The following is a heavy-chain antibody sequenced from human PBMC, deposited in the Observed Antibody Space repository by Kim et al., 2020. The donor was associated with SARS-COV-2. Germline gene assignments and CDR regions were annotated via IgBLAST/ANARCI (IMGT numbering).Heavy chain of an antibody. CDR3: ARIDGSGTYTIDY. CDR1: GFRFSGYV. CDR2: ISSSSSYI. V-gene: IGHV3-21*01. D-gene: IGHD3-10*01. Sequence: GGSLRLSCAASGFRFSGYVMDWVRQAPGKGLEWVSSISSSSSYIYYADAVKGRFTISRDNAKNSLYLQMDSLSAEDTAIYFCARIDGSGTYTIDYWGQGTLVTVAS. J-gene: IGHJ4*02.